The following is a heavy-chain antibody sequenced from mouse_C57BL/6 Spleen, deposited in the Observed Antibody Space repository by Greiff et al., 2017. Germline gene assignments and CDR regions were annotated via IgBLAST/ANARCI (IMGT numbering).Heavy chain of an antibody. V-gene: IGHV1-42*01. J-gene: IGHJ2*01. CDR1: GYSFTGYY. Sequence: EVHLVESGPELVKPGASVKISCTASGYSFTGYYITWVKQSPEKSLEWIGEITPSTGGTTYNQKFKAKATLTVDKSSSTAYMQLKSLTSEDSAVYYCATYYYGTPLGYWGQGTTLTVSS. CDR3: ATYYYGTPLGY. CDR2: ITPSTGGT. D-gene: IGHD1-1*01.